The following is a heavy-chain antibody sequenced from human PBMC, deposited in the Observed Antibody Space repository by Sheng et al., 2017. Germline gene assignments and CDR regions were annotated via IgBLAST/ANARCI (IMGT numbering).Heavy chain of an antibody. D-gene: IGHD3-3*01. CDR1: GFDFSRYA. CDR2: IRFDGSNK. CDR3: ATVTHVTKYGAADAFDI. J-gene: IGHJ3*02. V-gene: IGHV3-30*02. Sequence: QVQLVESGGGVVQPGGSLRLSCAASGFDFSRYAIHWVRQAPGKGLEWVSFIRFDGSNKDYAKSVKGRFTIFRDNSKNTATLQMNSLRGEDTAVYYCATVTHVTKYGAADAFDIWGQGTMVTVSS.